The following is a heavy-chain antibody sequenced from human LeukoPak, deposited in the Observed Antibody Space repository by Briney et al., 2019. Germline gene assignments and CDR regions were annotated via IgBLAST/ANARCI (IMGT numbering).Heavy chain of an antibody. CDR1: GGSFSGYY. CDR2: INHSGST. Sequence: SETLSLTCAVYGGSFSGYYWSWIRQPPGKGLEWIGEINHSGSTNYNPSLKSRVTISVDTSKNQFSLKLSSVTAADTAVYYCAREDADWGQGILVTVSS. CDR3: AREDAD. V-gene: IGHV4-34*01. J-gene: IGHJ4*02.